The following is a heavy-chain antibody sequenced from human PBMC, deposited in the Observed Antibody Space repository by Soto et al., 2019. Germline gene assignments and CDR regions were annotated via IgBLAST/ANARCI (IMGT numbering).Heavy chain of an antibody. CDR3: ARLYWDPIVGATIDDF. CDR2: INHSGST. D-gene: IGHD1-26*01. J-gene: IGHJ4*02. V-gene: IGHV4-34*01. Sequence: SETLSLSCAVYGGSVSGYYWSWIRQPPGKGLEWIGEINHSGSTNYNPSLKSRVTISVDTSKNQFSLKLNSVTAADTAVYYCARLYWDPIVGATIDDFWGQRFLDTGSS. CDR1: GGSVSGYY.